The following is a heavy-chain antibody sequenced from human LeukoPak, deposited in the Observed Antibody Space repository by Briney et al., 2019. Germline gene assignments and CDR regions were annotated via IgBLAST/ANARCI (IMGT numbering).Heavy chain of an antibody. CDR2: ISAYNGNT. CDR1: GYTFTSYG. V-gene: IGHV1-18*04. Sequence: ASVKVSCKASGYTFTSYGISWVRQAPGQGLEWMGCISAYNGNTNYAQKLQGRVTMTTDTSMSTAYMELRSLRSDDTAVYYCARDPHQQQLSPYYFDYWGQGTLVTVSS. D-gene: IGHD6-13*01. CDR3: ARDPHQQQLSPYYFDY. J-gene: IGHJ4*02.